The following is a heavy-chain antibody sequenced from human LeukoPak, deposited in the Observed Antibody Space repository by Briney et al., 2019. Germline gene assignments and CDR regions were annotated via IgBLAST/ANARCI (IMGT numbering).Heavy chain of an antibody. V-gene: IGHV4-4*09. CDR2: IHTGGGT. Sequence: PSETLSLTCTVSGDSISSYYWSWIRQPPGKGLEWIGYIHTGGGTSYIPSLKGRVTISVDTSKNQFSLKLSSVTAADTAVYYCARDYTWYYDSSGYHPHFDYWGQGTLVTVSS. J-gene: IGHJ4*02. CDR3: ARDYTWYYDSSGYHPHFDY. CDR1: GDSISSYY. D-gene: IGHD3-22*01.